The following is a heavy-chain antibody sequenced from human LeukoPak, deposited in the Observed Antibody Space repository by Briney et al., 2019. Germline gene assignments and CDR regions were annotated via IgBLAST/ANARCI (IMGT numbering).Heavy chain of an antibody. V-gene: IGHV3-11*01. CDR3: ARDPICSGGSCYGYFDY. Sequence: PGGSLRLSCGASGFTFSDYYMSWIRQAPGKGLEGVSYISSSGSTIYYADSVKGRFTISRDNAKNSLYLQMNSLRAEDTAVYYCARDPICSGGSCYGYFDYWGQGTLVTVSS. D-gene: IGHD2-15*01. J-gene: IGHJ4*02. CDR1: GFTFSDYY. CDR2: ISSSGSTI.